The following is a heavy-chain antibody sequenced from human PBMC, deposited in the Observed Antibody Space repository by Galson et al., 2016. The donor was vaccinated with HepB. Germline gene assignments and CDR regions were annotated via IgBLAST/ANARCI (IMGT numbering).Heavy chain of an antibody. Sequence: SVKVSCKASGYTFTAYYIHWVRQAPGQGLEWMGWMNPNNGGTNYVKKFQGRVTMTRDTSITTAYMELRRLRSDDTAVYYCARVGILGVPDYWGQGTLVTVSS. V-gene: IGHV1-2*02. CDR3: ARVGILGVPDY. J-gene: IGHJ4*02. CDR2: MNPNNGGT. CDR1: GYTFTAYY. D-gene: IGHD2-21*01.